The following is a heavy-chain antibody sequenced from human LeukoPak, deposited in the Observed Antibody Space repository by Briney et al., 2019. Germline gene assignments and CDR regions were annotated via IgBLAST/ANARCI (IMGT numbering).Heavy chain of an antibody. D-gene: IGHD3-22*01. J-gene: IGHJ4*02. Sequence: PSETLSLTCTVSGGSISSYYWSWIRQPPGKGLEWIGEINHVETTNYNPSLKSRVSLSIDTSKSQFSLRLTSVTAADTAVYYCASPGRSGYYYNFDYWGQGTLVTVSS. CDR3: ASPGRSGYYYNFDY. CDR2: INHVETT. V-gene: IGHV4-34*01. CDR1: GGSISSYY.